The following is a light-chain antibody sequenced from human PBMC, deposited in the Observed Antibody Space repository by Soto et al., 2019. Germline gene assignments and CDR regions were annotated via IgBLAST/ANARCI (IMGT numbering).Light chain of an antibody. J-gene: IGKJ1*01. CDR2: GAS. V-gene: IGKV3-20*01. CDR3: QQYISSPWT. Sequence: EIVLTQSPATLSLSPGERATLSCRDSQPVSRKYLAWYQQKPGQAPRLLSYGASSRATGIPGRFSGSGFGTDVTLTISRLEPEDFAVYYCQQYISSPWTCGQGTKVAIK. CDR1: QPVSRKY.